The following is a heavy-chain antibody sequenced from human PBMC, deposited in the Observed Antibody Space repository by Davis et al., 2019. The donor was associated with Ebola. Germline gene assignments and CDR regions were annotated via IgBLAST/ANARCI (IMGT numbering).Heavy chain of an antibody. Sequence: GESLKISCAASGFTVSSNYMSWVRQAPGKGLEWVSVIYSGGSTYYADSVKGRFTISRDNSKNTLYLQMNSLRAEDTAVYYCARVKDSGSYYYYYYYMDVWGKGTTVTVSS. CDR1: GFTVSSNY. CDR3: ARVKDSGSYYYYYYYMDV. D-gene: IGHD1-26*01. CDR2: IYSGGST. J-gene: IGHJ6*03. V-gene: IGHV3-53*01.